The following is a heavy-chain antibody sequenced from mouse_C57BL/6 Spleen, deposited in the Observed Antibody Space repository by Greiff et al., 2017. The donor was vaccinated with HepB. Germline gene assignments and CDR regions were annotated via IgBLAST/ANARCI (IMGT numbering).Heavy chain of an antibody. Sequence: EVQLVESGGGLVKPGGSLKLSCAASGFTFSDYGMHWVRQAPEKGLEWVAYISSGSSTIYYADTVKGRFTISRDNAKNTLFLQMTSLRSEDTAMYYCARGGSYDYDHYYAMDYWGQGTSVTVSS. D-gene: IGHD2-4*01. CDR1: GFTFSDYG. J-gene: IGHJ4*01. V-gene: IGHV5-17*01. CDR3: ARGGSYDYDHYYAMDY. CDR2: ISSGSSTI.